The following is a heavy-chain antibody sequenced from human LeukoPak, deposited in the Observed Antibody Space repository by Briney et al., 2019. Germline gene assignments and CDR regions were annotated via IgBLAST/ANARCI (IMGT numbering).Heavy chain of an antibody. CDR2: ITGSGATT. CDR1: GFSFSNYA. V-gene: IGHV3-23*01. Sequence: GGSLRLSCAASGFSFSNYALVWVRQAPGKGLEWVSAITGSGATTYYADAVKGRFTISRDNSKNTLYLHMNRLRGEDTAVCYCGKDPNGDYIGAFDFWGQGTLVFVSS. J-gene: IGHJ3*01. D-gene: IGHD4-17*01. CDR3: GKDPNGDYIGAFDF.